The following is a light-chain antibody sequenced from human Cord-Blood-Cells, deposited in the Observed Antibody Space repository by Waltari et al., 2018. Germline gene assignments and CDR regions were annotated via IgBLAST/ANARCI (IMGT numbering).Light chain of an antibody. CDR2: DVS. CDR1: SSDVGCYNY. J-gene: IGLJ3*02. Sequence: QSALTQPASVSGSPGQSITISCTGTSSDVGCYNYVSRYQQHPGKAPKLMIYDVSKRPSGVSNRFSGSNAGNTASLTISGLQAEDEADYYCSSYTSSSTWVFGGGTKLTVL. V-gene: IGLV2-14*01. CDR3: SSYTSSSTWV.